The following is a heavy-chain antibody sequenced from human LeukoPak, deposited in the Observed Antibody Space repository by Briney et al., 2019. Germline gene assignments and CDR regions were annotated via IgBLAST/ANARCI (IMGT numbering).Heavy chain of an antibody. J-gene: IGHJ4*02. V-gene: IGHV4-59*01. Sequence: SETLSLTCTVSGGSISSYYWSWSRQPPGKGLEWIGYIYYSGSTNYNPSLKSRVTISVDTSKNQFSLKLSSVTAADTAVYYCARGGVAAARGPEYWGQGTLVTVSS. CDR2: IYYSGST. CDR1: GGSISSYY. CDR3: ARGGVAAARGPEY. D-gene: IGHD6-13*01.